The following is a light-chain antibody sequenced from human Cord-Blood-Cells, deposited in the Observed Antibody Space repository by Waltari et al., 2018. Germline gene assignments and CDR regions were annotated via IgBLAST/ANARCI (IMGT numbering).Light chain of an antibody. V-gene: IGKV1-39*01. J-gene: IGKJ4*01. Sequence: DLQMTQSPSSLSASAGDRVTITCRASQSIISYLNWYQQKPRKAPKLLIYAASSLQSGVPSRFRGSGSGTDFTLTISSLQPEDFATYGCQQSYSTMLTFGGGTTVEIK. CDR3: QQSYSTMLT. CDR2: AAS. CDR1: QSIISY.